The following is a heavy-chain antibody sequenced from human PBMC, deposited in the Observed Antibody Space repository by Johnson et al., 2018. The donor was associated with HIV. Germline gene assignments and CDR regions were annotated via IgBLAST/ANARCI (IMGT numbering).Heavy chain of an antibody. CDR2: ISSDGNNK. D-gene: IGHD3-9*01. CDR1: GFTFSNYA. CDR3: ASEIVYDILTGAFDI. V-gene: IGHV3-30-3*01. Sequence: QVTLVESGGGVVQPGRSLRLSCSASGFTFSNYAIHWVRQAPGKGLAWVAVISSDGNNKHYADSVKVRFSISRDNSKNTLYLQMNSLRVEDTAVYYCASEIVYDILTGAFDIWGQGTMVTVSS. J-gene: IGHJ3*02.